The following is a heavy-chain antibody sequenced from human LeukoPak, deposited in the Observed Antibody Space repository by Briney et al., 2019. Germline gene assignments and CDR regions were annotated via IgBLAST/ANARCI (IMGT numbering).Heavy chain of an antibody. CDR3: ARGVGNWTKWNWFDP. V-gene: IGHV3-53*04. Sequence: GGSLRLSCAASGFTFSSYWMHWVRQAPGKGLVWVSVIYSGGSTYYADSVKGRFTISRHNSKNTLYLQMNSLRAEDTAVYYCARGVGNWTKWNWFDPWGQGTLATVSS. CDR2: IYSGGST. CDR1: GFTFSSYW. J-gene: IGHJ5*02. D-gene: IGHD1-1*01.